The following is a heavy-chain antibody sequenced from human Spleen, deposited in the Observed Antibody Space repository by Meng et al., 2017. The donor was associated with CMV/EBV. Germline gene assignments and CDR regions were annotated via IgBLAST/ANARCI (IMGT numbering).Heavy chain of an antibody. D-gene: IGHD4-23*01. CDR1: GYSFTRYD. Sequence: ASVKVSCKASGYSFTRYDINWVRQAPGQGLEWMGWMNPNNGDTGYAQKFQGRVTMTRDTSISTVYMELNSLRSEDTAVYYCARGTSVVTPRALAYWGQGTLVTVSS. V-gene: IGHV1-8*01. J-gene: IGHJ4*02. CDR2: MNPNNGDT. CDR3: ARGTSVVTPRALAY.